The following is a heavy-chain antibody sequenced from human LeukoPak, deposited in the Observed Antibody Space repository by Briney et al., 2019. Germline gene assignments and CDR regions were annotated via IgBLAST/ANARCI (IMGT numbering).Heavy chain of an antibody. CDR3: ARDLWDYGDNGYY. CDR1: GFTFSSYS. V-gene: IGHV3-21*01. D-gene: IGHD4-23*01. Sequence: GGSLRLSXAASGFTFSSYSMNWVRQDPGKGLEWVSSISSSSSYIYYADSVKGRFTISRDNAKNSLYLQMNSLRAEDTAVYYCARDLWDYGDNGYYWGQGTLVTVSS. J-gene: IGHJ4*02. CDR2: ISSSSSYI.